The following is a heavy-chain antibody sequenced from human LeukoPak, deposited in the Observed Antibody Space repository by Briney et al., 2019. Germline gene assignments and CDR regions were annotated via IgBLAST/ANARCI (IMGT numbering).Heavy chain of an antibody. CDR2: IYHSGST. J-gene: IGHJ4*02. CDR3: AREGGDYYDSSGYYYGY. CDR1: GGSISSYY. Sequence: SETLSLTCTVSGGSISSYYWGWIRQPPGKGLEWIGTIYHSGSTYYNPSLKSRVTISVDTSKNQFSLKLSSVTAADTAVYYCAREGGDYYDSSGYYYGYWGQGTLVTVSS. D-gene: IGHD3-22*01. V-gene: IGHV4-38-2*02.